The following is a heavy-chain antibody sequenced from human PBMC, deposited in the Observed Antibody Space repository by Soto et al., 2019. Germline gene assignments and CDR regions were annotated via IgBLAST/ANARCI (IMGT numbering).Heavy chain of an antibody. J-gene: IGHJ1*01. CDR1: GGTFSSYA. V-gene: IGHV1-69*13. CDR2: IIPIFGTA. CDR3: ARGVAATPVSEYFQH. Sequence: SVKVSCKASGGTFSSYAISWVRQAPGQGLEWMGGIIPIFGTANYAQKFQGRVTITADESTSTAYMELSSLRSEDTAVYYCARGVAATPVSEYFQHWGQGTLVTVSS. D-gene: IGHD2-15*01.